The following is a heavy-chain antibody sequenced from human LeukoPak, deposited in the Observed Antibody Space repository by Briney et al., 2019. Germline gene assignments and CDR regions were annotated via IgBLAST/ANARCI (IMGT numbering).Heavy chain of an antibody. CDR3: ARDPGYCSSTSCYRWLVDY. V-gene: IGHV3-21*01. Sequence: PGGSLRLSCAASGFTFSSYSMNWVRQAPGKGLEWVSSISSSSSYIYYADSVKGRFTISRDNAKNSLYLQMNSLRAGDTAVYYCARDPGYCSSTSCYRWLVDYWGQGTLVTVSS. D-gene: IGHD2-2*02. CDR1: GFTFSSYS. J-gene: IGHJ4*02. CDR2: ISSSSSYI.